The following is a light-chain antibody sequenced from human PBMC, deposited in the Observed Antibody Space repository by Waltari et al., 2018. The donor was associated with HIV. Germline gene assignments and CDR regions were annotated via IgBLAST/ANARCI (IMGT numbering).Light chain of an antibody. Sequence: SYLLRQASSVSVVPGQPATPTCGGDYLESKNVRWFHQKPGQAPLLVIFTTFNRPSGGPEPFSGSNSANTATLTISGAQLADEGDYYCQVWDSSTVIFGSGT. V-gene: IGLV3-9*01. CDR2: TTF. J-gene: IGLJ1*01. CDR3: QVWDSSTVI. CDR1: YLESKN.